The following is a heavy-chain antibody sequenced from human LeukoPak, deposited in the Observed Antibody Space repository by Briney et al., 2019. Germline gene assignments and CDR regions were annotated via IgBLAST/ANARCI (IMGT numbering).Heavy chain of an antibody. CDR1: GGTCSSYA. D-gene: IGHD6-13*01. Sequence: AASVRVSCKASGGTCSSYAISWVRHAPGQGLEWMGRIIPILGIANYAQKFQGRVTITADRSTSTAYMELSSLRSEDTAVYYCARSIAAAGTEAAYWGQGTLVTVSS. V-gene: IGHV1-69*04. CDR3: ARSIAAAGTEAAY. CDR2: IIPILGIA. J-gene: IGHJ4*02.